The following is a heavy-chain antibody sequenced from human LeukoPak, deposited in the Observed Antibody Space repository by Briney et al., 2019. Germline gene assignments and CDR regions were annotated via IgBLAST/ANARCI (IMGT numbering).Heavy chain of an antibody. V-gene: IGHV3-11*01. Sequence: GGSLRLSCAASGFTFSDYYMSWIRQAPGKGLEWVSYISSSGSTIYYADSVKGRFTISRDNAKNSLYLQMNSLRAEDTAVYYCARDSGYYDSSGYYPDYWGQGTLVTVSS. J-gene: IGHJ4*02. CDR2: ISSSGSTI. CDR3: ARDSGYYDSSGYYPDY. D-gene: IGHD3-22*01. CDR1: GFTFSDYY.